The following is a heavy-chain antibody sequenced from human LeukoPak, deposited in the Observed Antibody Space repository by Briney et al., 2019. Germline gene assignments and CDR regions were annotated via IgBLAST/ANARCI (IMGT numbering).Heavy chain of an antibody. V-gene: IGHV3-48*03. CDR1: GFTFSSYE. CDR2: ISSDGTTT. Sequence: GGSLRLSCAASGFTFSSYEMNWVRHAPGKGLEWISYISSDGTTTYYADSVKGRFTISRDNAKNSLSLQMNSLRAEDTAVYYCAREGGSGWNWFDPWGQGTAVTVSS. J-gene: IGHJ5*02. D-gene: IGHD6-19*01. CDR3: AREGGSGWNWFDP.